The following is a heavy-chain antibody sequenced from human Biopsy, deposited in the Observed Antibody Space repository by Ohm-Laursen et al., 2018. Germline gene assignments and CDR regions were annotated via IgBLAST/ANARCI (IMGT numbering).Heavy chain of an antibody. V-gene: IGHV4-59*01. CDR3: ARDRGYYSDRTVPGYFDL. Sequence: GTLSLTCSVSGDSISSYYWSWIRQPPGKGLQWIGYVYYTGSTDYNPSLQSRVTISVDTSKNHLSLRLRSVTPADTAIYYCARDRGYYSDRTVPGYFDLWGRGTLVTVSS. J-gene: IGHJ2*01. D-gene: IGHD3-22*01. CDR2: VYYTGST. CDR1: GDSISSYY.